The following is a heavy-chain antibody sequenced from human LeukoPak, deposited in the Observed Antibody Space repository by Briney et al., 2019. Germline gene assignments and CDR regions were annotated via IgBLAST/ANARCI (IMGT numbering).Heavy chain of an antibody. CDR3: TSYVPLDY. CDR2: LKNKSEGGTT. V-gene: IGHV3-15*01. Sequence: PGGSLRLSCAVSGFTINNAWMSWVRQAPGKGLEWVGRLKNKSEGGTTDYAAPVKGRFTISRDDSKNMLYLQMNRLKTEDTAVYHCTSYVPLDYWGQGTPVTVSS. D-gene: IGHD3-16*01. J-gene: IGHJ4*02. CDR1: GFTINNAW.